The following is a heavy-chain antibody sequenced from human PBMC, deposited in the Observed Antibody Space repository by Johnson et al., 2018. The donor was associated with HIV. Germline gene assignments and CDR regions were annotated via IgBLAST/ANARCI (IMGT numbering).Heavy chain of an antibody. V-gene: IGHV3-30*03. CDR1: GFTFSSYA. Sequence: QVQLVESGGGVVQPGRSLRPSCPASGFTFSSYAMHWVSQAPGTGLEWVAVISYDGSNNYSEDPVKGRFTNSRDNAKNTLYLQMNSLRAEDTAVYYCVRPQGTGDAFDIWGKGTMVTVSS. CDR3: VRPQGTGDAFDI. D-gene: IGHD1-1*01. CDR2: ISYDGSNN. J-gene: IGHJ3*02.